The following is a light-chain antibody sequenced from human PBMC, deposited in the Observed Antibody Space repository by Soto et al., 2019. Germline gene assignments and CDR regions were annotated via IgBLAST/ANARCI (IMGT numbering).Light chain of an antibody. CDR2: GSS. V-gene: IGLV1-40*01. Sequence: QSVLTQPPSVSGAPGQRVSISCTGSSSNIGAGYDVHWFQQLPGTAPKLLIYGSSNRPSGVPDRFSGSKSGTSASLAITGLQAEDEADYYCKSYDSSLSVLYVFGTGTKVTVL. J-gene: IGLJ1*01. CDR1: SSNIGAGYD. CDR3: KSYDSSLSVLYV.